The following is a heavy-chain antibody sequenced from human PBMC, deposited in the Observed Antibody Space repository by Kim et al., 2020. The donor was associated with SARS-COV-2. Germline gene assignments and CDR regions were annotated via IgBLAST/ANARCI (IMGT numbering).Heavy chain of an antibody. CDR2: IIPIFGTA. V-gene: IGHV1-69*13. CDR1: GGTFSSYA. J-gene: IGHJ4*02. CDR3: ARDLFHGGLRFGGTPVVY. Sequence: SVKVSCKASGGTFSSYAISWVRQAPGQGLEWMGGIIPIFGTANYAQKFQGRVTITADESTSTAYMELSSLRSEDTAVYYCARDLFHGGLRFGGTPVVYWGQGTLVTVSS. D-gene: IGHD5-12*01.